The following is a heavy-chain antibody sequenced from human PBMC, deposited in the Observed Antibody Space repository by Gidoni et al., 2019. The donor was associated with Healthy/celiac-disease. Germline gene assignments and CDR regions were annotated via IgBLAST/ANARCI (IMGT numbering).Heavy chain of an antibody. CDR2: IGSSGNTK. D-gene: IGHD2-2*01. CDR1: GFTFSDYY. J-gene: IGHJ4*02. Sequence: QVQLVESRGGLVKPGGSLRLSCAASGFTFSDYYMSWIRQAPGKGLEWVSYIGSSGNTKYYADSVKGRFTISRDNAKNSLYLQMNSLRAEDTAVYYCVRGHTYTTRTLDYWGQGTLVTVSS. CDR3: VRGHTYTTRTLDY. V-gene: IGHV3-11*01.